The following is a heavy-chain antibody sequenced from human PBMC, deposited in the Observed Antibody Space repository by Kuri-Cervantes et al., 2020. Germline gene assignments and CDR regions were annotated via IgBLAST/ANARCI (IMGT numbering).Heavy chain of an antibody. CDR1: GYTFTSYA. J-gene: IGHJ5*02. CDR3: AKDGVVRGLDFNWFDT. Sequence: ASVKVSCKASGYTFTSYAMHWVRQAPGQRLEWMGWNNAGNGNTKYSQKFQSRVTITADESTSKAYMALRSLSSDDTAVYYCAKDGVVRGLDFNWFDTWGQGTLVTVSS. V-gene: IGHV1-3*01. CDR2: NNAGNGNT. D-gene: IGHD3-10*02.